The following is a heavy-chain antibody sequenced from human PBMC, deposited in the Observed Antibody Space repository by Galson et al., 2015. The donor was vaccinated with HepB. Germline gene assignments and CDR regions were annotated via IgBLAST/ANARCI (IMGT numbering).Heavy chain of an antibody. J-gene: IGHJ5*02. D-gene: IGHD6-13*01. V-gene: IGHV3-7*01. Sequence: SLRLSCAVSGFTFSRYWMSWVRQAPGKGLEWVANIKEDGSEKYYVDSVKGRFTISRDNAKNSLWLQMNSLRAEDTAVYYCARDRVVAGGGDWFDPWGQGTLVTVSS. CDR3: ARDRVVAGGGDWFDP. CDR1: GFTFSRYW. CDR2: IKEDGSEK.